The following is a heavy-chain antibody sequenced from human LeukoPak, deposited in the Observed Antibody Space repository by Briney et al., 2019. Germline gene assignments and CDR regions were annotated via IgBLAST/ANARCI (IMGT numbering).Heavy chain of an antibody. CDR2: IYDSGNT. D-gene: IGHD3-16*01. CDR1: GGSISSGDNY. CDR3: ARGRLISFGGVLDF. V-gene: IGHV4-30-4*01. J-gene: IGHJ4*02. Sequence: PSQTLSLTCTVSGGSISSGDNYWTWIRQPPGKGLEWIGHIYDSGNTYYDSALKSRIDMALDTSKNQFALNVTSVTAADTAVYYCARGRLISFGGVLDFWGQGTPVTVSS.